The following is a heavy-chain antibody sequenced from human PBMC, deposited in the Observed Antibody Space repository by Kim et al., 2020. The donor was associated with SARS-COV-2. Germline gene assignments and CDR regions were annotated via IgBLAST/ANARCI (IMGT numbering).Heavy chain of an antibody. J-gene: IGHJ6*02. Sequence: SVKVSCKASGGTFSSYAISWVRQAPGQGLEWMGGIIPIFGTANYAQKFQGRVTITADESTSTAYMELSSLRSEDTAVYYCARDGPYGCSSTSCYLVVARPFYYYGMDVWGQGTTVTVSS. V-gene: IGHV1-69*13. CDR1: GGTFSSYA. D-gene: IGHD2-2*01. CDR2: IIPIFGTA. CDR3: ARDGPYGCSSTSCYLVVARPFYYYGMDV.